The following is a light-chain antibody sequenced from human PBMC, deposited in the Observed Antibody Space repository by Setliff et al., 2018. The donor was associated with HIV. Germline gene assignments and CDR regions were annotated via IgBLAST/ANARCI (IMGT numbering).Light chain of an antibody. CDR2: DTS. CDR3: LLSYSATFWM. Sequence: QAVVTQEPSLTVSPRGTLTLTCASSTGAVTNDHYPYWFQQKPGQAPRTLIYDTSNKHSWTPARFSGSLLGGKAALTLSGAQPEDEADYYCLLSYSATFWMFGGGTKVTVL. J-gene: IGLJ3*02. CDR1: TGAVTNDHY. V-gene: IGLV7-46*01.